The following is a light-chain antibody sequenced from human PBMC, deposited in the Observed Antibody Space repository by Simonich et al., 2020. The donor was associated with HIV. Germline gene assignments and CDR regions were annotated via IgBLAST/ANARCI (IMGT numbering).Light chain of an antibody. Sequence: DVVMTQSPDSLAVSLGERATINCKSSQSVLYSSNNKDHLAWYQQKPGQPPKLLIYWASTRDSGVPDRFSGSGSGTDFTLTISRLEPEDFAVYYCQQYGSSPTFGGGTKVEIK. J-gene: IGKJ4*01. V-gene: IGKV4-1*01. CDR1: QSVLYSSNNKDH. CDR2: WAS. CDR3: QQYGSSPT.